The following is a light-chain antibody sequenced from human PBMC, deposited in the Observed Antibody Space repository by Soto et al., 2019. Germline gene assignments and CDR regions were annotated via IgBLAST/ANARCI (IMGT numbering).Light chain of an antibody. J-gene: IGLJ1*01. CDR2: EVR. CDR1: MRDVGAYNL. Sequence: QSVLTQPASVSGSPGQSITISCAGTMRDVGAYNLVSWYQQHPGRAPQLIIYEVRNRPSGISFRFSGSKSGNTASLTISGLQAEDEADYFCCSYAGGYIYLFGTGTKLTVL. V-gene: IGLV2-14*01. CDR3: CSYAGGYIYL.